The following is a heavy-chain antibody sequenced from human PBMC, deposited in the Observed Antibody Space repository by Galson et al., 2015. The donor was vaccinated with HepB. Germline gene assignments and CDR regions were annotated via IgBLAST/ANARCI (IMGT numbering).Heavy chain of an antibody. J-gene: IGHJ5*02. CDR2: IIPILGIA. V-gene: IGHV1-69*04. CDR1: GGTFSSYA. CDR3: ARGTLGKVRGVIITNWFDP. D-gene: IGHD3-10*01. Sequence: SVKVSCKASGGTFSSYAISWVRQAPGQGLEWMGRIIPILGIANYAQKFQGRVTITADKSTSTAYMELSSLRSEDTAVYYCARGTLGKVRGVIITNWFDPWGQGTLVTVSS.